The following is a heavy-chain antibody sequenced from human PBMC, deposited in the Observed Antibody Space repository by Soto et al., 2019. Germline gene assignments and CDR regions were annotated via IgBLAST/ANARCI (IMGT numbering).Heavy chain of an antibody. CDR2: IDPGGGET. CDR1: GYTLTELS. D-gene: IGHD6-6*01. J-gene: IGHJ1*01. CDR3: ARGFSSSSYSEYFQH. Sequence: ASVKVSCKVSGYTLTELSMHWVRQAPGKGLEWMGVIDPGGGETIYAQKFQGRVTMTRDTSTSTVYMELSSLRSEDTAVYYCARGFSSSSYSEYFQHWGQGTLVTVSS. V-gene: IGHV1-24*01.